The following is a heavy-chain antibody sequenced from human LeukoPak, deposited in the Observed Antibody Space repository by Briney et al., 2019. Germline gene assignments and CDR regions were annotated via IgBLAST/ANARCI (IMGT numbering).Heavy chain of an antibody. Sequence: SETLSPTCAVYGGSFSGYYWSWIRQPPGKGLEWIGEINHSGSTNYNPSLKSRVTISVDTSKNQFSLKLSSVTAADTAVYYCARGYYYDSSGYYWSGDAFDIWGQGTMVTVSS. CDR2: INHSGST. V-gene: IGHV4-34*01. J-gene: IGHJ3*02. CDR3: ARGYYYDSSGYYWSGDAFDI. CDR1: GGSFSGYY. D-gene: IGHD3-22*01.